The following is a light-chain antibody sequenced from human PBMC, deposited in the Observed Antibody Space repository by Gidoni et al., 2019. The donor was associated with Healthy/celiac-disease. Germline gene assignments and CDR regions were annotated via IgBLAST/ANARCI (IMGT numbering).Light chain of an antibody. Sequence: SYVLTQPHPVSVAPGQTDRISCGGNNIGSKSVHWYQQKPGQAPVLVVYDDSDRSSGIPERFSGSNSGNTATLTISRVEAGDEADYYCQVWDSSSDHVVFGGGTKLTVL. J-gene: IGLJ2*01. CDR2: DDS. V-gene: IGLV3-21*02. CDR1: NIGSKS. CDR3: QVWDSSSDHVV.